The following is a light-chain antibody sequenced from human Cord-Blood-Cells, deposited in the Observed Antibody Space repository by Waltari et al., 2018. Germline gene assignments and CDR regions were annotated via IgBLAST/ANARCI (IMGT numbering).Light chain of an antibody. CDR3: SSYTSSSTLDV. J-gene: IGLJ1*01. CDR1: SSDVGGYNY. Sequence: QSALTQPASVSGSPGHSITISCPGTSSDVGGYNYVSWYQQHPGKAPKLMIYEVSNRPSGVSNRFSGSKSGNTASLTISGLQAEDEADYYCSSYTSSSTLDVFGTGTKVTVL. V-gene: IGLV2-14*01. CDR2: EVS.